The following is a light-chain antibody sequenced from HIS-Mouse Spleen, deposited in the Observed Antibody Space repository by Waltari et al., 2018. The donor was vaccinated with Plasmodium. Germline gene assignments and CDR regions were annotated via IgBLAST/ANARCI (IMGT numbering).Light chain of an antibody. Sequence: QSALTQPRSVSGSPGPSVTISCTGPSRDVGGYHYVSWYQQHPGKAPKLVIYDVSKRPSGVPDRFSGSKSGNTASLTISGLQAEDEADYYCCSYAGSYTYVFGTGTKVTVL. CDR3: CSYAGSYTYV. CDR2: DVS. J-gene: IGLJ1*01. V-gene: IGLV2-11*02. CDR1: SRDVGGYHY.